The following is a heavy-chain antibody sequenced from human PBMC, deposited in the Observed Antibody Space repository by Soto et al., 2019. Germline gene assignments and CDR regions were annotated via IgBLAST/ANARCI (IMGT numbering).Heavy chain of an antibody. D-gene: IGHD3-22*01. J-gene: IGHJ6*02. Sequence: TLSLTCTVSGGSISSGDYYWSWIRQPPGKGLEWIGYIYYSGSTYYNPSLKSRVTISVDTSKNQFSLKLSSVTAADTAVYYCARGRSSGYYSWGYYYYGMDVWRQGTTVTVSS. CDR2: IYYSGST. V-gene: IGHV4-30-4*01. CDR3: ARGRSSGYYSWGYYYYGMDV. CDR1: GGSISSGDYY.